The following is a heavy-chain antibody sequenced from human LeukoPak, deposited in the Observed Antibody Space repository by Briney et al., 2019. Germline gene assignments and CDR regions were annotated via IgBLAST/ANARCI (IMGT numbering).Heavy chain of an antibody. D-gene: IGHD6-13*01. Sequence: PGGSLRLSCSASGFTVNRYNTNRVRQAPGKGLEWVSCISSSGTKYYADSVKGRFTTSRDNGKSSLFLEMNSLRDEDTAVYYCARGPSSSTWSRFDPWGQGTLVTVSS. CDR2: ISSSGTK. V-gene: IGHV3-48*02. CDR3: ARGPSSSTWSRFDP. CDR1: GFTVNRYN. J-gene: IGHJ5*02.